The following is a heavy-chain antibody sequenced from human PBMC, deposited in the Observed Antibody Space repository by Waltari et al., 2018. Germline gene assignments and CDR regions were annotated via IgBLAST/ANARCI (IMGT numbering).Heavy chain of an antibody. J-gene: IGHJ4*02. CDR3: AKAMAPRRGPLLDGGSYYLDY. V-gene: IGHV3-30*18. CDR2: IWYDGSNK. CDR1: GFTFSSYG. Sequence: QVQLVESGGGVVQPGRSLRLSCAASGFTFSSYGMHWVRQAPGKGLEGVAVIWYDGSNKYYADSVKGRFTISRDNSKNTLYLQMNSLRAEDTAMYYCAKAMAPRRGPLLDGGSYYLDYWGQGTLVTVSS. D-gene: IGHD1-26*01.